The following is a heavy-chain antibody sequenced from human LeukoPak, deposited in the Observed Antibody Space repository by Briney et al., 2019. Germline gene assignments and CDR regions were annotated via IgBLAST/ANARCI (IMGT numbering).Heavy chain of an antibody. V-gene: IGHV4-39*01. Sequence: PSETLSLTCTVSGGSISRSSYYWGWIRQPPGKGLEWIGNIFYSGTTYYNPSLMSRVIISVDTSKNQFSLKMRSVTAADTAVYYCARVLRGGTYYFDYWGQGTLVTVSS. CDR3: ARVLRGGTYYFDY. J-gene: IGHJ4*02. CDR2: IFYSGTT. D-gene: IGHD2-15*01. CDR1: GGSISRSSYY.